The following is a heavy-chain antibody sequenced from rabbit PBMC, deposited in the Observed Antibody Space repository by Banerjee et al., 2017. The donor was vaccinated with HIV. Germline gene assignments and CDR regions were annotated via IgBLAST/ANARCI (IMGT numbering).Heavy chain of an antibody. V-gene: IGHV1S40*01. D-gene: IGHD1-1*01. CDR2: IYTGSSGST. CDR3: ARNIYTASDLNL. J-gene: IGHJ4*01. CDR1: GFDFSSGYD. Sequence: QSLEESRGDLVKPGASLTLTCKASGFDFSSGYDMCWVRQAPGKGLEWIACIYTGSSGSTYYASWAKGRFTISKTSSTTVTLQMTSLTAADTATYFCARNIYTASDLNLWGPGTLVTVS.